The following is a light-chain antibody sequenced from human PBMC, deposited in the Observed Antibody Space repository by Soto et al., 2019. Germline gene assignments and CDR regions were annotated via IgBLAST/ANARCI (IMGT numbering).Light chain of an antibody. Sequence: DIQMTQSPSTLSASVGERATITCRASQSISSWLAWYQQKPGKPPKLLIYDASSLESGVPSRFSGSGSGTEFTLTISSLQPDDFATYYRQQYNSYSTFGQGTKVDIK. V-gene: IGKV1-5*01. CDR3: QQYNSYST. J-gene: IGKJ1*01. CDR1: QSISSW. CDR2: DAS.